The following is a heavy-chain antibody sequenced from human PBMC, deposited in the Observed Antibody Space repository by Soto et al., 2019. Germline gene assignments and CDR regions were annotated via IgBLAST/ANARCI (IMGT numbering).Heavy chain of an antibody. CDR2: IYPGDSGT. V-gene: IGHV5-51*01. Sequence: GESLKISCKGSGYSFTSYWIGWVRQMPGKGLEWMGIIYPGDSGTRYSPSFQDQVTISADKSISTAYLQWSSLKASDTAMYYCARQGVEYSSSSPYYYYYYGMDVWGQGTTVTVSS. CDR1: GYSFTSYW. J-gene: IGHJ6*02. D-gene: IGHD6-6*01. CDR3: ARQGVEYSSSSPYYYYYYGMDV.